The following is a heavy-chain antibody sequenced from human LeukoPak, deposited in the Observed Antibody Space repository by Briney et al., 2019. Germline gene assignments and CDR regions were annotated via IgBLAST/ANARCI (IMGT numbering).Heavy chain of an antibody. D-gene: IGHD3-22*01. CDR2: INPNSGGT. CDR1: GYTFTGYY. V-gene: IGHV1-2*02. J-gene: IGHJ6*02. CDR3: ALLVVTVGTPYYYYGVDV. Sequence: ASVKVSCKASGYTFTGYYMHWVRQAPGQGLEWMGWINPNSGGTNYAPRFQGRVTMTRDTSISTAYMDLSGLRSDDTAVYYCALLVVTVGTPYYYYGVDVWGQGTTVTVSS.